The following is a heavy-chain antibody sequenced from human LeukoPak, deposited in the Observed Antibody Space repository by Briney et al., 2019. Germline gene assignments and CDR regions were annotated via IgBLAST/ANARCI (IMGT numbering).Heavy chain of an antibody. CDR1: GFTLSSYS. Sequence: PGGFLRLSCAASGFTLSSYSMNWVRQAPGKGLEWVSSISSSSSYIYYADSVKGRFTISRDNAKNSLYLQMNSLRAEDTAVYYCAREYYYDSSGYYGWFDPWGQGTLVTVSS. D-gene: IGHD3-22*01. CDR2: ISSSSSYI. J-gene: IGHJ5*02. V-gene: IGHV3-21*01. CDR3: AREYYYDSSGYYGWFDP.